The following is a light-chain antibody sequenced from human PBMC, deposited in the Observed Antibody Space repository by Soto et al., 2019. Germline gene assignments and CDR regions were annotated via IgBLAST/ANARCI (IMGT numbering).Light chain of an antibody. Sequence: ETVLTQSPGTLSFSPGERATLSCGASQSLSSSDLAWYQQKSGQAPRLLIYGASSRATGIPDRFSGSGSGTDFTLTISRLEPEDFAVYYCQQYGSSRTFGQGTKVDIK. J-gene: IGKJ1*01. V-gene: IGKV3-20*01. CDR1: QSLSSSD. CDR3: QQYGSSRT. CDR2: GAS.